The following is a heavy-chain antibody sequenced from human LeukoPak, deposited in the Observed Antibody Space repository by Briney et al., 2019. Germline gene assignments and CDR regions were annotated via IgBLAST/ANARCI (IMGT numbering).Heavy chain of an antibody. Sequence: GGSLRLSCAASGFTFSSYDMSWVRQAPGKGLEWVSAISGSGGSTYYADSVKGRFTISRDNSKNTLYLQMNSLRAEDTAVYYCARDQYQYYYGMDVWGQGTTVTVSS. V-gene: IGHV3-23*01. CDR2: ISGSGGST. CDR3: ARDQYQYYYGMDV. J-gene: IGHJ6*02. D-gene: IGHD2-2*01. CDR1: GFTFSSYD.